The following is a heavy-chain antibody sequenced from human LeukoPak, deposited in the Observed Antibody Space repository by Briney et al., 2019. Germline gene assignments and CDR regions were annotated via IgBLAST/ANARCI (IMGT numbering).Heavy chain of an antibody. Sequence: GGSLRPSCAASGFTFSSYGMHWVRQAPGKGLEWVAFIRYGGSNKYYADSVKGRVTISRDNSKNTLYLQMNILRAEDTAVYYCARDPDFWSGYYGDYWGQGTLVTVSS. J-gene: IGHJ4*02. CDR3: ARDPDFWSGYYGDY. CDR1: GFTFSSYG. CDR2: IRYGGSNK. D-gene: IGHD3-3*01. V-gene: IGHV3-30*02.